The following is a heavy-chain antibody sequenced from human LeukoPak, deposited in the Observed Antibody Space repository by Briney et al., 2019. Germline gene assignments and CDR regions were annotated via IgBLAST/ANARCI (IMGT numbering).Heavy chain of an antibody. CDR1: GFTVSSNY. D-gene: IGHD3-10*01. CDR3: ARSGYLWFGPDY. Sequence: GGSLRLSCAASGFTVSSNYMSWVRQAPGKGLEWVSVIYSGGSTYYADSVQGRFTISRDNSKNSLYLQMNSLRAEDTAVYYCARSGYLWFGPDYWGQGTLVTVSS. J-gene: IGHJ4*02. V-gene: IGHV3-53*01. CDR2: IYSGGST.